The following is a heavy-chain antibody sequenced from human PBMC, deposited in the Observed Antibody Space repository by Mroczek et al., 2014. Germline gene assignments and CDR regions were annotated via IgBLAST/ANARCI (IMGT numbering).Heavy chain of an antibody. J-gene: IGHJ3*02. CDR1: GGSISSSSYY. CDR3: AREPGDSGRKGMLFDI. D-gene: IGHD1-26*01. Sequence: QVQLQESGPGLVKPSETLSLTCTVSGGSISSSSYYWGWIRQPPGKGLEWIGSIYYSGSTYYNPSLKSRVTISVDTSKNQFSLKLSSVTAADTAVYYCAREPGDSGRKGMLFDIWGQGDNGHRLF. V-gene: IGHV4-39*02. CDR2: IYYSGST.